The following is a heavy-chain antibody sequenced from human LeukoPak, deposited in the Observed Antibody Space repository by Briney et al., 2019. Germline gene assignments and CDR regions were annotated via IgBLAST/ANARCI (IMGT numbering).Heavy chain of an antibody. CDR3: ARAGSSSPFWYYYYYMDV. D-gene: IGHD6-6*01. J-gene: IGHJ6*03. V-gene: IGHV1-18*01. CDR1: GYTFTSYG. CDR2: ISAYNGNT. Sequence: ASVKVSCKASGYTFTSYGISWVRQAPGQGLEWMGWISAYNGNTNYAQKLQGRVTMTTDTSTSTAYMELRSLRSDDTAVYYCARAGSSSPFWYYYYYMDVWGKGTTVTVSS.